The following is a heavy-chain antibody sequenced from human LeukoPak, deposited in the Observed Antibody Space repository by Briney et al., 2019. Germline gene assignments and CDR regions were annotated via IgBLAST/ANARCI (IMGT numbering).Heavy chain of an antibody. J-gene: IGHJ4*02. CDR3: ARDGWSQLGEFYFDY. D-gene: IGHD3-10*01. Sequence: GGSLRLSCAASGFIFSDYSMNWVRQAPGKGLEWVSYISSRSSTIYYADPVKGRFTISKDNAKNSLYLHMNSLRDEDTAVYYCARDGWSQLGEFYFDYWGQGTLVTVSS. V-gene: IGHV3-48*02. CDR2: ISSRSSTI. CDR1: GFIFSDYS.